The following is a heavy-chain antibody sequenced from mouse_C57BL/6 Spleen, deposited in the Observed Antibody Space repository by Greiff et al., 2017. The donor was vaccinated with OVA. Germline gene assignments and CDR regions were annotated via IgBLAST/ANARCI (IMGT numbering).Heavy chain of an antibody. Sequence: VQLQQSGAELVRPGTSVKMSCKASGYTFTNYWIGWAKQRPGHGLEWIGDIYPGGGYTNYNEKFKGKATLTADKSSNTAYMQFSSLTSEDSAIYYCARGGITTVVENYYAMDYWGQGTSVTVSS. CDR1: GYTFTNYW. V-gene: IGHV1-63*01. CDR3: ARGGITTVVENYYAMDY. CDR2: IYPGGGYT. J-gene: IGHJ4*01. D-gene: IGHD1-1*01.